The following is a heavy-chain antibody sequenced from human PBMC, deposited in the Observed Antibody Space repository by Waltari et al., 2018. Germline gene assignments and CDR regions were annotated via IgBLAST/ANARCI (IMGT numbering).Heavy chain of an antibody. J-gene: IGHJ1*01. CDR3: ARDSNKKYFQH. CDR2: SSSSRSTI. CDR1: GFTFNSYI. Sequence: EVQLVESGGGLVQPGGSLRLSCAASGFTFNSYIMNWVRPAPGKGLEWVSYSSSSRSTIYYADSVKGRFTISRDNAKNSLYLQMNSLRAEDTAVYYCARDSNKKYFQHWGQGTLVTVSS. D-gene: IGHD4-4*01. V-gene: IGHV3-48*01.